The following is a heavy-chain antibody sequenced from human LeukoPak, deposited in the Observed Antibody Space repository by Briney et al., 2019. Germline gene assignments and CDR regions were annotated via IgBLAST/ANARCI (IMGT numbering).Heavy chain of an antibody. J-gene: IGHJ6*03. Sequence: PSETLSLTCAVYGGSFSGYYWSWIRQPPGKWLEWIGEINHSGSTNYNPSLKSRVTISVDTSKNQFSLKLSSVTAADTAVYYCARGPLYYDFWSGYYTIYMDVWGKGSTVTVSS. CDR1: GGSFSGYY. CDR2: INHSGST. CDR3: ARGPLYYDFWSGYYTIYMDV. V-gene: IGHV4-34*01. D-gene: IGHD3-3*01.